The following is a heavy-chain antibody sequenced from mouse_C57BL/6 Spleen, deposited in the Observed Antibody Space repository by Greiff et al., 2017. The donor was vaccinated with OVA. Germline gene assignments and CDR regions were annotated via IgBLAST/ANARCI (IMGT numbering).Heavy chain of an antibody. V-gene: IGHV10-3*01. Sequence: EADGGLVQPKGSLKLSCAASGFTFNTYAMHWVRQAPGKGLEWVARIRSKSSNYATYYADSVKDRFTISRDDSQSMLYLQMNNLKTEDTAMYYCVRAPDGYYYYAMDYWGQGTSVTVSS. CDR1: GFTFNTYA. D-gene: IGHD2-3*01. CDR2: IRSKSSNYAT. CDR3: VRAPDGYYYYAMDY. J-gene: IGHJ4*01.